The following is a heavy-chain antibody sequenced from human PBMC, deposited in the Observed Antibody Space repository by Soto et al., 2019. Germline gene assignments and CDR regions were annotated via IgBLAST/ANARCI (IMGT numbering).Heavy chain of an antibody. J-gene: IGHJ4*02. V-gene: IGHV3-33*01. Sequence: QVQVVESGGGVVQPGRSLRLSCAASGFTFNTYGMHWVRQAPGKGLEWVAVIWYGENNKYYADSGKGRFTISTDNSKNTLYLQMNSLRGEDTAVYYCARDKRGGAVVPDYWGQGTLVTVSS. CDR2: IWYGENNK. CDR3: ARDKRGGAVVPDY. D-gene: IGHD6-19*01. CDR1: GFTFNTYG.